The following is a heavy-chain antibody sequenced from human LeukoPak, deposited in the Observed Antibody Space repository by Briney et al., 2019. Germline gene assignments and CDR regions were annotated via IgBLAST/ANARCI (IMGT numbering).Heavy chain of an antibody. CDR1: GFTFSSYG. CDR2: IWYDGSNI. Sequence: PGGSLRLSCAASGFTFSSYGFHWVRQAPGKGLEWVAVIWYDGSNIHYAESVKGRFTISRDSSRDTLYLHMNSLRPEDTAVYYCARDFYTGMFDYWGQGTLVTVSS. J-gene: IGHJ4*02. CDR3: ARDFYTGMFDY. D-gene: IGHD3-10*02. V-gene: IGHV3-33*01.